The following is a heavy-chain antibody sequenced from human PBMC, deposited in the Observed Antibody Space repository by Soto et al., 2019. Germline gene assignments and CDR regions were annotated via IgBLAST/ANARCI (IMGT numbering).Heavy chain of an antibody. CDR1: GFTFSNFA. V-gene: IGHV3-23*01. D-gene: IGHD1-20*01. CDR2: IVGDGGTT. Sequence: GGSLRLSCASSGFTFSNFAMILVRQAPGKGPEWVSAIVGDGGTTYYADSVKGRFTISRDNSKNTVSLQMNSLRAEDTAVYYCAKEYNPRWPYYYMDVWGKGTTVTVSS. J-gene: IGHJ6*03. CDR3: AKEYNPRWPYYYMDV.